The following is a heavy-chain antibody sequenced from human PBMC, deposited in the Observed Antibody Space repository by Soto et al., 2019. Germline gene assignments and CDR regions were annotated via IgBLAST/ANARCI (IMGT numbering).Heavy chain of an antibody. D-gene: IGHD1-1*01. J-gene: IGHJ6*02. V-gene: IGHV1-69*13. Sequence: SVKVSCKSSGGTFSSHSINWVRQAPGRGLEWMGGIIPIFGPANFAKKFQGRVTITADEATTTAYMELSSLTSEDTAVYYCATGSFTSTGGRIGYHYNAMDVWGQGTTVTVSS. CDR1: GGTFSSHS. CDR3: ATGSFTSTGGRIGYHYNAMDV. CDR2: IIPIFGPA.